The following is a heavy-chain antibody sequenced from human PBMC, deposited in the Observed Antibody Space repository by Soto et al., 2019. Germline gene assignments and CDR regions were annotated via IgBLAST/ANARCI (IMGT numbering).Heavy chain of an antibody. Sequence: SETLSLTCTVSGGSISSGDYYWSWIRQPPGKGLEWIGYIYYSGSTYYNPSLKSRVTISVDTSKNQFSLKLSSVTAADTAVYYCARVMPRTLFDYWGQGTLVTVAS. CDR3: ARVMPRTLFDY. CDR1: GGSISSGDYY. V-gene: IGHV4-30-4*01. J-gene: IGHJ4*02. CDR2: IYYSGST. D-gene: IGHD2-2*01.